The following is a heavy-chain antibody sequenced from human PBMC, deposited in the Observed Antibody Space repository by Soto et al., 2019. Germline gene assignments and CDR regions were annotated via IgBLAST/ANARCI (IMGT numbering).Heavy chain of an antibody. D-gene: IGHD3-22*01. CDR2: ISYDGSNK. Sequence: GGSLRLSCAASGFTFSSYGMHWVRQAPGKGLEWVAVISYDGSNKYYADSVKGRFTISRDNSKNTLYLQMNSLRAEDTAVYYCAKDLDYYDSSGLDHWGQGTLVTVSS. V-gene: IGHV3-30*18. J-gene: IGHJ4*02. CDR3: AKDLDYYDSSGLDH. CDR1: GFTFSSYG.